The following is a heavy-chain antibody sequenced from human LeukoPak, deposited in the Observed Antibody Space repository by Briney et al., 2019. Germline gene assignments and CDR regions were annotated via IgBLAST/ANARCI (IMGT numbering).Heavy chain of an antibody. J-gene: IGHJ2*01. Sequence: SETLSLTCTVSGGSISSYYWSWIRQPPGKGLEWIGYIYYSGSTNYNPSLKSRVTISVDTSKNQFSLKLSSVTAADTAVYYCARGPPATYYYDSSGYYYSSYFDLWGRGTLVTVSS. V-gene: IGHV4-59*12. CDR3: ARGPPATYYYDSSGYYYSSYFDL. D-gene: IGHD3-22*01. CDR1: GGSISSYY. CDR2: IYYSGST.